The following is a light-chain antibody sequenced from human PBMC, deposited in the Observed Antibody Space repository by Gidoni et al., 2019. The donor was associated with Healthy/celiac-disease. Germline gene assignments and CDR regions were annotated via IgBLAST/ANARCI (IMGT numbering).Light chain of an antibody. V-gene: IGKV3-15*01. Sequence: EIVMTQSPATLSVSPGERATPSCRASQSVSSNLAWYQQKPGQAPRLLIYGASTRATGIPARFSGSGSGTEFTLTISSLQSEDFAVYYCQQYNNWPPAFGQXTKVEIK. CDR2: GAS. CDR3: QQYNNWPPA. J-gene: IGKJ1*01. CDR1: QSVSSN.